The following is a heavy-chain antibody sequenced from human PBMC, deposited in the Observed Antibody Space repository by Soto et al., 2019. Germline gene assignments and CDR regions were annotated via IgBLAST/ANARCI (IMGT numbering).Heavy chain of an antibody. CDR2: ISAYNGNT. V-gene: IGHV1-18*01. CDR1: GYTFTSYG. Sequence: GASVKVSCKASGYTFTSYGISWVRQAPGQGLEWMGWISAYNGNTNYAQKLQGRVTMTTDTSTSTAYMELRSLRSDDTAVYYCARDGLWFGELLPATRGYYYYYGMDVWGQGTTVTVS. D-gene: IGHD3-10*01. CDR3: ARDGLWFGELLPATRGYYYYYGMDV. J-gene: IGHJ6*02.